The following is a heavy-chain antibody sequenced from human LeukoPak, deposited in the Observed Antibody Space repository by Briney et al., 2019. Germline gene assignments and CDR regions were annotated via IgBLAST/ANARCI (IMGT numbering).Heavy chain of an antibody. J-gene: IGHJ4*02. V-gene: IGHV1-46*01. CDR2: INPSDGST. CDR3: ARDLGDYVWGSYRYPGY. D-gene: IGHD3-16*02. Sequence: ASVKVSCKASGYTFTSYYMHWVRQAPGQGLEWMGIINPSDGSTSYAQKFQGRVTMTRDTSTSTVYMELSSLRSEDTAVYYCARDLGDYVWGSYRYPGYWGQGTLVTVSS. CDR1: GYTFTSYY.